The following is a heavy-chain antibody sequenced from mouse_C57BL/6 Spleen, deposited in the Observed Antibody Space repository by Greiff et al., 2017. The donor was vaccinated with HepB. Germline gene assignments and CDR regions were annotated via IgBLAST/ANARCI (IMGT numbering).Heavy chain of an antibody. Sequence: QVQLQQPGAELVRPGSSVKLSCKASGYTFTSYWMDWVKQRPGQGLEWIGNIYPSDSETHYNQKFKDKATLTVDKSSSTAYMQLSSLTSEDSAVYYCARTTTVVAYYFDCWGQGATLTVSS. D-gene: IGHD1-1*01. V-gene: IGHV1-61*01. CDR2: IYPSDSET. CDR3: ARTTTVVAYYFDC. J-gene: IGHJ2*01. CDR1: GYTFTSYW.